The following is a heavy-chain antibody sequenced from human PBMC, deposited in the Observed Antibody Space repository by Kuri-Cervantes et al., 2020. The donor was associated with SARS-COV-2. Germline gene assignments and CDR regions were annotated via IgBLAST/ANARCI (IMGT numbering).Heavy chain of an antibody. CDR3: VRDSGDTSESEGAYDY. D-gene: IGHD3-10*01. CDR2: ISSTGRTT. V-gene: IGHV3-64D*06. Sequence: GGSLRLSCAASGFTFSIYTIHWVRQAPGKGLQYVSAISSTGRTTYYADSVKGRFTISRDNSRNTLDLQMSSLRAEDTAVYYCVRDSGDTSESEGAYDYWGQGTLVTDSS. CDR1: GFTFSIYT. J-gene: IGHJ4*02.